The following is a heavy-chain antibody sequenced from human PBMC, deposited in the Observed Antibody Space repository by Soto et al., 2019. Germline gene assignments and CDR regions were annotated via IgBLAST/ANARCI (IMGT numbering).Heavy chain of an antibody. D-gene: IGHD2-8*01. Sequence: PGGSLRLSCAASGFTFSAYAMSWVRQAPGKGLQWVSGLVGSGGGIQYADSVRGRFTVSRDNSKNTLYLQMNSLRAEDTAVYYMSKEGIASNGVLEPFDMWGQGTEVTVSS. V-gene: IGHV3-23*01. CDR2: LVGSGGGI. CDR1: GFTFSAYA. J-gene: IGHJ3*02. CDR3: SKEGIASNGVLEPFDM.